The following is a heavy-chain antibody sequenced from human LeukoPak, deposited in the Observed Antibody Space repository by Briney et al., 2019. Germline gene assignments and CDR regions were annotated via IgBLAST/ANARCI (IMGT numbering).Heavy chain of an antibody. D-gene: IGHD2-2*02. J-gene: IGHJ4*02. CDR3: AKQCPSSSTSCYNFDY. CDR2: ISGSGGST. V-gene: IGHV3-23*01. Sequence: GGSLRLSCAASGFTFSSYAMSWVRQAPGKGLEWVSAISGSGGSTYYADSVKGRFTISRDNSKNTLYLQMNSLRAEDTAVYYXAKQCPSSSTSCYNFDYWGQGTLVTVSS. CDR1: GFTFSSYA.